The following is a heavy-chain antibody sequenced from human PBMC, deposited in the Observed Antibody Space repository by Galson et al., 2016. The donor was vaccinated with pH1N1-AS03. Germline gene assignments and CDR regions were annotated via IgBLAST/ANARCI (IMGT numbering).Heavy chain of an antibody. CDR2: IYYNGPA. V-gene: IGHV4-59*01. Sequence: LSLTCTVSGGSITNYYWTWIRQPPGKGLEWIGYIYYNGPANYNPSLNSRVTISADTSKKQFFLNLTSVTAADTAVYFCTRGGTYSSSSPAYFGYWGQGTLVTVSS. J-gene: IGHJ4*02. CDR1: GGSITNYY. CDR3: TRGGTYSSSSPAYFGY. D-gene: IGHD6-6*01.